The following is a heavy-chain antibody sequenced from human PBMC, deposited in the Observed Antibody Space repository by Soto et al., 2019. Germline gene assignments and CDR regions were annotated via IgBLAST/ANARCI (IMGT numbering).Heavy chain of an antibody. Sequence: GGSLRLSCAASGFTFSSYWMSWVRQAPGKGLEWVANIKQDGSEKYYVDSVKGRFTISRDNSKDTLYLRMNSLRAEDTAVYYCAKDGVEAPAGNYFHYCCQGTPVTVSS. CDR3: AKDGVEAPAGNYFHY. V-gene: IGHV3-7*01. J-gene: IGHJ4*02. CDR2: IKQDGSEK. D-gene: IGHD2-8*01. CDR1: GFTFSSYW.